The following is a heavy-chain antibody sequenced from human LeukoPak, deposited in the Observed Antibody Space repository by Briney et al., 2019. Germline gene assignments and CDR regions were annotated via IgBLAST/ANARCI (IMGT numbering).Heavy chain of an antibody. D-gene: IGHD3-16*01. CDR1: GFTFSSYG. J-gene: IGHJ4*02. CDR3: TYFTFGGVNLLDY. Sequence: GGSLRPSCAASGFTFSSYGMHWVRQAPGKGLEWVSVLYSGGSTYYADSVKGRFTISRDNSKNTLYLQMNSLRAEDTAVYYCTYFTFGGVNLLDYWGQGTLVTVSS. CDR2: LYSGGST. V-gene: IGHV3-NL1*01.